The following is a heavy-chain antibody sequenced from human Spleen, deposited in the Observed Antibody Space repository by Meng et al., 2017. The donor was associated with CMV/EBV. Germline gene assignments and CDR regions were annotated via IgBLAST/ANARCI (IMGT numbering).Heavy chain of an antibody. D-gene: IGHD3-22*01. V-gene: IGHV4-34*01. CDR2: INHSGST. CDR3: ARGLRGYYDSSGYPY. J-gene: IGHJ4*02. CDR1: GGSFSGYY. Sequence: QGPLEQGGAGLLKPSETLSLTCVVYGGSFSGYYWSWIRQPPGKGLEWIGEINHSGSTNYNPSLKSRVTISVDTSKNQFSLKLSSVTAADTAVYYCARGLRGYYDSSGYPYWGQGTLVTVSS.